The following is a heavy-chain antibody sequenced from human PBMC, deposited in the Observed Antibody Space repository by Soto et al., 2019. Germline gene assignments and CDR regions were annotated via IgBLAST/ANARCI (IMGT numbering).Heavy chain of an antibody. V-gene: IGHV4-30-4*01. J-gene: IGHJ4*02. CDR1: GGSTSSDNY. CDR3: SREGGESSDGLYYFDS. Sequence: PSETLSLTCTVSGGSTSSDNYWSWIRQPPGKGLEWIGHIYYSGNTDYNPSLKSRLAISIDTSKNQFSLKLSSVTAADTAVYFCSREGGESSDGLYYFDSWGQGSLVTVSS. D-gene: IGHD3-16*01. CDR2: IYYSGNT.